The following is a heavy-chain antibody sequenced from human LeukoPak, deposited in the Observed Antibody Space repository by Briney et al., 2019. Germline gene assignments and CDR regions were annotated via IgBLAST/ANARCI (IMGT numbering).Heavy chain of an antibody. Sequence: SGTLSLTCAVSGGSISSSNWWSWVRQPPGKGLEWIGEIYHSGSTNYNPSLKSRVTISVDTSKNQFSLKLISVTAADTAVYYCARTQYYYGSGSYICPFDYWGQGTLVTVSS. V-gene: IGHV4-4*02. D-gene: IGHD3-10*01. J-gene: IGHJ4*02. CDR3: ARTQYYYGSGSYICPFDY. CDR1: GGSISSSNW. CDR2: IYHSGST.